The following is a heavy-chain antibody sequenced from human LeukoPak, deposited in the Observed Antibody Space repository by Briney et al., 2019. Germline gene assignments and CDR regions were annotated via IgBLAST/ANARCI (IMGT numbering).Heavy chain of an antibody. D-gene: IGHD2-15*01. CDR1: GDSISGYY. Sequence: SETLSLTCTVSGDSISGYYWSWIRQPPGKGLEWFGFVHYTGTTTYNPSLKSRVTISVDTSKNHFSLKLSSVTAADTAVYHCARYYCSSGICYNFDYWGQGILVTVSS. CDR2: VHYTGTT. J-gene: IGHJ4*02. V-gene: IGHV4-59*01. CDR3: ARYYCSSGICYNFDY.